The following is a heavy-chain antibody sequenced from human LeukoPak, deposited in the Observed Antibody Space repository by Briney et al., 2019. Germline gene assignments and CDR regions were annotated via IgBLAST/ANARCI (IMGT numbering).Heavy chain of an antibody. V-gene: IGHV4-34*01. J-gene: IGHJ6*02. CDR3: ARSYNSRGYFYYGMDV. D-gene: IGHD1-1*01. Sequence: SETLSLTCAVYGGSFSGYYWSWIRQPPGKGLEWIGEINHSGSTNYNPSLRSRVTISLDTSMNQFSLKLTSVTAADTAVYFCARSYNSRGYFYYGMDVWGQGTTVTVSS. CDR2: INHSGST. CDR1: GGSFSGYY.